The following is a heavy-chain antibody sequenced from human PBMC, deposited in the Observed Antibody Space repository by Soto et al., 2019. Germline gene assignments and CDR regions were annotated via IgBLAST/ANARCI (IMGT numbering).Heavy chain of an antibody. D-gene: IGHD5-12*01. J-gene: IGHJ4*02. Sequence: ASVKVSCKASGYTFTRYAMHWVRQAPGQRLEWMGWINAGNGNTKYSQKFQGRVTITRDTSASTAYMELSSLRSEDTAVYYCARDSAVATIDYWGQGTLVTVSS. CDR1: GYTFTRYA. CDR3: ARDSAVATIDY. V-gene: IGHV1-3*01. CDR2: INAGNGNT.